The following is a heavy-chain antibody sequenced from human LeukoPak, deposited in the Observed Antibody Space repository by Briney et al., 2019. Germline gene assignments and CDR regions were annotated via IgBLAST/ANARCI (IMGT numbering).Heavy chain of an antibody. Sequence: SETLSLTCTVSGGSISSYYWSWIRQPPGKGLEWIGYIYDSGSTNYNPSLKSRVTISGDTSKNQFSLKLSSVTAADTAVYYCARSPDSDRLDYWGQGTLVTVSS. CDR1: GGSISSYY. D-gene: IGHD3-22*01. CDR3: ARSPDSDRLDY. CDR2: IYDSGST. J-gene: IGHJ4*02. V-gene: IGHV4-59*01.